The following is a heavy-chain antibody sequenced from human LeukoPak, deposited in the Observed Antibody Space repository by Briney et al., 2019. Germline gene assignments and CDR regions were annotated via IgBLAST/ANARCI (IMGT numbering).Heavy chain of an antibody. Sequence: GGSLRLSCAASGFTFSNAWMSWVRKAPGKGLEWVGRIKSKTDGGTTDYAAPVKGRFTISRDDSKNTLYLQMNSQKTEDTAVYYCTTEYSGYDYFDYWGQGTLVTVSS. D-gene: IGHD5-12*01. J-gene: IGHJ4*02. CDR3: TTEYSGYDYFDY. V-gene: IGHV3-15*01. CDR1: GFTFSNAW. CDR2: IKSKTDGGTT.